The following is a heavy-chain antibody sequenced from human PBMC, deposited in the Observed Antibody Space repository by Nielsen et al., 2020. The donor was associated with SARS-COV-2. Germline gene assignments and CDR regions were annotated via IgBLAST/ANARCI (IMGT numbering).Heavy chain of an antibody. J-gene: IGHJ4*02. CDR3: ARDPPPDVKYSSSSGFDN. Sequence: ASVKVSCKASGYTFTSYAMNWVRQAPGQGLEWMGWINTNTGNPTYAQGFTGRFVFSLDTSVSTAYLQISSLKAEDTAVYYCARDPPPDVKYSSSSGFDNWGQGTLVTVSS. D-gene: IGHD6-6*01. CDR1: GYTFTSYA. V-gene: IGHV7-4-1*02. CDR2: INTNTGNP.